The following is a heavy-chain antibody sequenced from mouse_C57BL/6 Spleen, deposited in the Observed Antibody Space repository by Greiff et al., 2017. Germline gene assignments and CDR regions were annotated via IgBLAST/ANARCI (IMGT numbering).Heavy chain of an antibody. D-gene: IGHD2-3*01. V-gene: IGHV3-6*01. CDR1: GYSITSGYY. CDR2: ISYDGSN. CDR3: ARDDGYGGYFDV. Sequence: EVKLEESGPGLVKPSQSLSLTCSVTGYSITSGYYWNWIRQFPGNKLEWMGYISYDGSNNYNPSLKNRISITRDTSKNQFFLKLNSVTTEDTATYYCARDDGYGGYFDVWGTGTTVTVSS. J-gene: IGHJ1*03.